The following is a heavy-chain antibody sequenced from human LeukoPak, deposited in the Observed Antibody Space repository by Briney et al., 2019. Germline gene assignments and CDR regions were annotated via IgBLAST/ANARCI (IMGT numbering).Heavy chain of an antibody. V-gene: IGHV5-51*01. J-gene: IGHJ4*02. Sequence: GESLKISCKGSGYSFTSYWIGWVRQMPGKGLEWMGIIYPGDSDTGYSPSFQGQVTISADKSISTAYLQWSSLKASDTAMYYCARRGRLAAAAHGGVDYWGQGTLVTVSS. CDR1: GYSFTSYW. D-gene: IGHD6-13*01. CDR2: IYPGDSDT. CDR3: ARRGRLAAAAHGGVDY.